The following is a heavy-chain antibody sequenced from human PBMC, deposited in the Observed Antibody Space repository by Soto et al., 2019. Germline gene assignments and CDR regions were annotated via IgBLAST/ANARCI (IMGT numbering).Heavy chain of an antibody. J-gene: IGHJ6*02. V-gene: IGHV1-69*02. CDR2: IIPILGIP. D-gene: IGHD3-10*01. CDR1: GGTFSSYT. Sequence: QVQLVQSGAEVKKPGSSVKVSCKASGGTFSSYTISWVRQAPGQGLEWMGSIIPILGIPNYAQKFQGRVTSTADKSTSTAYMELSSLRSEDTAVYYCARFRGSYGMDVWGQGTTVTVSS. CDR3: ARFRGSYGMDV.